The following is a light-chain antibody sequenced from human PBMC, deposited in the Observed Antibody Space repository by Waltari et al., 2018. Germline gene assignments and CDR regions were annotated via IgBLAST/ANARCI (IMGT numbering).Light chain of an antibody. V-gene: IGKV3-20*01. CDR3: QHYVRLPAT. CDR1: PSVRGS. CDR2: GGS. Sequence: EIVLTQPPGTLSLSPGERATLSCRASPSVRGSLAWYQQKAGQAPRLLISGGSSRATGIPDRFSGSGAGTDFSLTISRLEPEDFAVYYCQHYVRLPATFGQGTKVEI. J-gene: IGKJ1*01.